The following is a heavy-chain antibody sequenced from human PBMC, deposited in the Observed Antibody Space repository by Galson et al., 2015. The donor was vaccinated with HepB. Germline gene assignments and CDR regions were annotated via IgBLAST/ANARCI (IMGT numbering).Heavy chain of an antibody. Sequence: SLRLSCAASGFTFSGSAIHWVRQASGKGPEWVGRIKSKANNYATSYVSSLKGRFTISRDDSKKMAYLHMESLKTEDTAVYYCIRSGDFSGYSSRWGQGTLVTVSS. V-gene: IGHV3-73*01. CDR1: GFTFSGSA. CDR2: IKSKANNYAT. CDR3: IRSGDFSGYSSR. J-gene: IGHJ4*02. D-gene: IGHD6-13*01.